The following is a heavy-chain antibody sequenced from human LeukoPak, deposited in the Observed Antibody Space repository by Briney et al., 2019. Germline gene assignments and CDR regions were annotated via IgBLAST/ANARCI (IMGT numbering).Heavy chain of an antibody. V-gene: IGHV3-30*18. D-gene: IGHD3-3*01. Sequence: TGRSLRLSCAASGFTFSSYGMHWVRQAPGKGPEWVAVISYDGSNKYYADSVKGRFTISRDNSKNTLYLQMNSLRAEDTAVYYCAKDKSGYYDFWSGYPIPPYYYYGMDVWGQGTTVTVSS. CDR3: AKDKSGYYDFWSGYPIPPYYYYGMDV. J-gene: IGHJ6*02. CDR2: ISYDGSNK. CDR1: GFTFSSYG.